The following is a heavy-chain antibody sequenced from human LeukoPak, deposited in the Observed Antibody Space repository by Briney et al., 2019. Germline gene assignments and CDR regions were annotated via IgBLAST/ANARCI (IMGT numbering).Heavy chain of an antibody. V-gene: IGHV1-69*05. Sequence: GASVKVSCKASGYTFTSYDINWVRQATGQGLEWMGGIIPIFGTANYAQKFQGRVTITTDESTSTAYMELSSLRSEDTAVYYCARAPIEYSSSSGAFDIWGQGTMVTVSS. CDR1: GYTFTSYD. D-gene: IGHD6-6*01. CDR3: ARAPIEYSSSSGAFDI. CDR2: IIPIFGTA. J-gene: IGHJ3*02.